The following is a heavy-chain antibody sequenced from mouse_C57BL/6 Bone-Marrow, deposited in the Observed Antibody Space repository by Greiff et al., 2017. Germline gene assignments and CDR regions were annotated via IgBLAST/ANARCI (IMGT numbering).Heavy chain of an antibody. CDR3: ALYGSSYLAWFAY. CDR2: INPYNGGT. CDR1: GYTFTDYY. Sequence: VQLQQSGPVLVKPGASVKMSCKASGYTFTDYYMNWVKQSHGKSLEWIGVINPYNGGTSYNQKFKGKATLTVDKSSRTAYMELNSLTSEDSAVYYCALYGSSYLAWFAYWGQGTLVTVSA. V-gene: IGHV1-19*01. J-gene: IGHJ3*01. D-gene: IGHD1-1*01.